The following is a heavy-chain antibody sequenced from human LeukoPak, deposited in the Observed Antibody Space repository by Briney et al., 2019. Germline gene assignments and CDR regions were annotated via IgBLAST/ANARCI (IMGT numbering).Heavy chain of an antibody. V-gene: IGHV4-59*01. D-gene: IGHD6-6*01. CDR3: AREPSIEHAFDI. Sequence: PSENLSLTCTVSGGSISSYYWSWIRQPPGKGLEWIGYIYYSGSTNYNPSLKSRVTISVDTSKNQFSLKLSSVTAADTAVYYCAREPSIEHAFDIWGQGTMVTVSS. CDR1: GGSISSYY. CDR2: IYYSGST. J-gene: IGHJ3*02.